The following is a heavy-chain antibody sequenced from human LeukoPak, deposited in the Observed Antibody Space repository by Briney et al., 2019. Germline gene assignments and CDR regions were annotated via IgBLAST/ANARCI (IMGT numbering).Heavy chain of an antibody. J-gene: IGHJ4*02. V-gene: IGHV4-38-2*02. CDR2: IYHSGST. CDR1: GYSISSGYY. Sequence: SETLSLTCTVSGYSISSGYYWGWIRQPPGKGLEWIGSIYHSGSTYYNPSLKSRVTISVDTSKNQFSLKLSSVTAADTAVYYCARLRRLIVVVTPAPYYFDYWGQGTLVTVSS. CDR3: ARLRRLIVVVTPAPYYFDY. D-gene: IGHD3-22*01.